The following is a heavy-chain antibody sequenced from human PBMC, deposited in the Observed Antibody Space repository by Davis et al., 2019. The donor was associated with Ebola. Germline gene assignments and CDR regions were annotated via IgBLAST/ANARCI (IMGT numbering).Heavy chain of an antibody. D-gene: IGHD1-26*01. CDR3: ARGREVSDY. Sequence: PGGSLRLSCAASGFTFSSYAMSWVRQAPGKGLEWVAVISYDGSNKYYADSVKGRFTISRDNSKNTLYLQMNSLRAEDTAVYYCARGREVSDYWGQGTLVTVSS. J-gene: IGHJ4*02. CDR1: GFTFSSYA. CDR2: ISYDGSNK. V-gene: IGHV3-30-3*01.